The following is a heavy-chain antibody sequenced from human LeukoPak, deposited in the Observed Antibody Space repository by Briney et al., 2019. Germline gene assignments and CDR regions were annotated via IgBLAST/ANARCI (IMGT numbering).Heavy chain of an antibody. J-gene: IGHJ4*02. CDR3: AREIYGGCLNS. CDR1: GFTFSTYS. D-gene: IGHD4-23*01. V-gene: IGHV3-48*02. Sequence: PGGSLGLSCAASGFTFSTYSMNWVRQAPGKGLEWVSYISSSSTAIYYADSVKGRFTISRDNARNSLCLQMNSLRDEDTAVYYRAREIYGGCLNSWGQGTLVTVSS. CDR2: ISSSSTAI.